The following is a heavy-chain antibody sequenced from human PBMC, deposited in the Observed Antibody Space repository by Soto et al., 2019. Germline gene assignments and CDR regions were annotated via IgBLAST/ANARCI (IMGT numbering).Heavy chain of an antibody. CDR3: ARVPDR. Sequence: SETLSLTCTVSGGSISGYYWSWIRQPPGKGLEWIGYIYKTGSTDYNPSLKSRVTISVDRSKNQFSLKLSSVTAADTAVYYCARVPDRWGQGTLVTVSS. CDR1: GGSISGYY. D-gene: IGHD2-2*01. CDR2: IYKTGST. J-gene: IGHJ5*02. V-gene: IGHV4-59*12.